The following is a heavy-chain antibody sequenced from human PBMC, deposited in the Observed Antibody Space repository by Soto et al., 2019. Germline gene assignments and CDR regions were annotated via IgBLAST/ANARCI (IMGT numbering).Heavy chain of an antibody. D-gene: IGHD6-19*01. V-gene: IGHV3-30*18. J-gene: IGHJ6*03. CDR2: ISYDGSNK. CDR1: GFTFSSYG. CDR3: AKEGGAVAELGYMDV. Sequence: QVQLVESGGGVVQPGRSLRLSCAASGFTFSSYGMHWVCQAPGKGLEWVAVISYDGSNKYYADSVKGRFTISRDNSKNTLYLQMNSLRAEDTAVYYCAKEGGAVAELGYMDVWGKGTTVTVSS.